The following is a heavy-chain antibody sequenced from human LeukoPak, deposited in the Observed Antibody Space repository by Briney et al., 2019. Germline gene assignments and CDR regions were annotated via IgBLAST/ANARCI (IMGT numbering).Heavy chain of an antibody. CDR3: ARVMDYYYYYGMDV. CDR2: ISRSGSTI. D-gene: IGHD5/OR15-5a*01. CDR1: GFTFSDYY. J-gene: IGHJ6*02. V-gene: IGHV3-11*04. Sequence: GGSLRLSCAASGFTFSDYYMSWIRQAPGKGLEWVSYISRSGSTIYYADSVKGRFTISRDNAKNSLYLQMNSLRDEDTAVYYCARVMDYYYYYGMDVWGQGTTVTVSS.